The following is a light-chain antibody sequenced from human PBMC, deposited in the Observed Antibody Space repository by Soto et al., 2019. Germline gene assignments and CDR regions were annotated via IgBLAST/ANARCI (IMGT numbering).Light chain of an antibody. J-gene: IGLJ3*02. CDR2: EVS. Sequence: QSVLTQPASVSGSPGQSITISCTGTTSDVGKYNLVSWYQQYPGKAPKLMIYEVSKRPSGVSNRFSGSKSGNTASLTMSGLQAEDEADYYCCSYAGGNWVFGGGTKVTVL. CDR1: TSDVGKYNL. V-gene: IGLV2-23*02. CDR3: CSYAGGNWV.